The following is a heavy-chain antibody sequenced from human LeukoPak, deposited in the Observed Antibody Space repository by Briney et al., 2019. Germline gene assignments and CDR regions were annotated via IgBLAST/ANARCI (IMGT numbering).Heavy chain of an antibody. CDR3: ARQPHPRGSFDY. J-gene: IGHJ4*02. CDR2: VYYSGST. V-gene: IGHV4-59*08. CDR1: GGSISNYY. Sequence: PSETLSLTCTVSGGSISNYYWNWVRQPPAKGLEWIGYVYYSGSTNYNPSLKSRVTISVDTSKNQFSLKLSSVTAADTAVYYCARQPHPRGSFDYWGQGTLVTVFS. D-gene: IGHD3-16*01.